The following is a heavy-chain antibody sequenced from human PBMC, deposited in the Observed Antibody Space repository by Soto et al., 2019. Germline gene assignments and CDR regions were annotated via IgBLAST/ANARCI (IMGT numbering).Heavy chain of an antibody. V-gene: IGHV4-59*01. CDR3: ARAYRYYFDY. CDR2: IYYSGST. Sequence: QVQLQESGPGLVKPSETLSLTCTVSGGSISSYYWSWIRQPPGKGLEWIGYIYYSGSTNYNPSLRSRVTISVDTSKNQFSLKLSSVTAADTAVYYCARAYRYYFDYWGQGTLVTVSS. CDR1: GGSISSYY. D-gene: IGHD1-1*01. J-gene: IGHJ4*02.